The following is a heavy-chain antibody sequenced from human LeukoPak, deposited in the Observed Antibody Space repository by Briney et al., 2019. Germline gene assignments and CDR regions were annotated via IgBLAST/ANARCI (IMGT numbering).Heavy chain of an antibody. CDR1: GFTFSSYA. CDR3: AKDVYYYGSGSYYNMWNYYYGMDV. CDR2: ISGSGGST. J-gene: IGHJ6*02. Sequence: GGSLRLSCAASGFTFSSYAMSWVRQAPGKGLEWVSAISGSGGSTYYADSVKGRFTISRDNSKNTLYLQMNSLRAEDTAVYYCAKDVYYYGSGSYYNMWNYYYGMDVWGQGTTVTVSS. D-gene: IGHD3-10*01. V-gene: IGHV3-23*01.